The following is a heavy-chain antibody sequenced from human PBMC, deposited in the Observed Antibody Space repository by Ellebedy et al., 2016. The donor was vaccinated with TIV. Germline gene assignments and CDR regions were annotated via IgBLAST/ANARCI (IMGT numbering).Heavy chain of an antibody. V-gene: IGHV4-59*08. CDR2: IYYSGST. CDR1: GGSISSYY. Sequence: SETLSLTCTVSGGSISSYYWSWIRQPPGKGLEWIGYIYYSGSTNYNPSLKSRVTISVDTSKNQFSLKLSSVTAADTAVYYCARREGTGYYYPFDYWGQGTLVTVSS. J-gene: IGHJ4*02. D-gene: IGHD3-22*01. CDR3: ARREGTGYYYPFDY.